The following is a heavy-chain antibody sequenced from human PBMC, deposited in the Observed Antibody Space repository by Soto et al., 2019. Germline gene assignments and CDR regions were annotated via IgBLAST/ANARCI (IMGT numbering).Heavy chain of an antibody. Sequence: ASVKVSCKASGYTFTGYYLHWLRQSPGQGLEWMGWINPNSGGTNYAQKFQGRVTMTRDTSISTAYMELSRLRSDDTAVYYCARRSSSYYYYGMDVWGQGTTVTVSS. J-gene: IGHJ6*02. CDR3: ARRSSSYYYYGMDV. CDR2: INPNSGGT. D-gene: IGHD6-6*01. V-gene: IGHV1-2*02. CDR1: GYTFTGYY.